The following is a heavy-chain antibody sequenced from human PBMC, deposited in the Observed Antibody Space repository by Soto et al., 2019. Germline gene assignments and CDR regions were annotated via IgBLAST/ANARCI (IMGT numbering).Heavy chain of an antibody. Sequence: GGSLRLSCAASGFTFSSYGMHWVRQAPGKGLEWVAVIWYDGSNKYYADSVKGRFTISRDNSKNTLYLQMNSLRAEDTAVYYCARGGGSGWYRVNYFDYWGQGTLVTVSS. J-gene: IGHJ4*02. D-gene: IGHD6-19*01. CDR3: ARGGGSGWYRVNYFDY. CDR1: GFTFSSYG. V-gene: IGHV3-33*01. CDR2: IWYDGSNK.